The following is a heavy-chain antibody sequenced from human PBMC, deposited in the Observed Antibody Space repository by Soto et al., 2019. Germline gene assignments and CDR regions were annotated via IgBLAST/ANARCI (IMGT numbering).Heavy chain of an antibody. V-gene: IGHV3-48*01. CDR3: ARDHLTAAAGTVDY. D-gene: IGHD6-13*01. Sequence: GGSLRLSCAASGFTLSDYSMSWVRQAPGKGLEWISYISSSSTTIYYADSVRGRFTISRDNAKNSLSLQMNSLRAEDTAVYYCARDHLTAAAGTVDYWSQGSLVTVSS. J-gene: IGHJ4*02. CDR2: ISSSSTTI. CDR1: GFTLSDYS.